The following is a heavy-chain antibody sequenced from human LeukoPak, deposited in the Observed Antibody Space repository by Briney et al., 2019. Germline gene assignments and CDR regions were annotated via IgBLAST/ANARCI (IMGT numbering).Heavy chain of an antibody. CDR1: GGSISSYY. V-gene: IGHV4-4*07. CDR3: ASGYSGYDPDSY. J-gene: IGHJ4*02. Sequence: SETLSLTCTVSGGSISSYYWSWIRQPAGKGLEWIGRTYTSGSTNYNPSLKSRVTMSIETSKNQFSLNLSSVTAADTAVYYCASGYSGYDPDSYWGQGTLATVSS. D-gene: IGHD5-12*01. CDR2: TYTSGST.